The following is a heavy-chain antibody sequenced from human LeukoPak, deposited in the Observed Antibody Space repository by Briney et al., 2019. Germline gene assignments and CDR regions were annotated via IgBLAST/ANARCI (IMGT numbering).Heavy chain of an antibody. CDR2: IYHSGST. V-gene: IGHV4-30-2*01. CDR1: GGSISSGGYY. J-gene: IGHJ6*03. Sequence: PSQTLSLTCTVSGGSISSGGYYWSWIRQPPGKGLEWIGYIYHSGSTYYNPSLKSRVTISVDRSKNQFSLKLSSVTAADTAVYYCARDGPLLSSSSDYYYYYMDVWGKGTTVTVSS. CDR3: ARDGPLLSSSSDYYYYYMDV. D-gene: IGHD6-6*01.